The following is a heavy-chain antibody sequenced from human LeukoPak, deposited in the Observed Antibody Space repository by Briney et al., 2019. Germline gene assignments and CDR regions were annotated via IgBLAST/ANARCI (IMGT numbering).Heavy chain of an antibody. V-gene: IGHV4-39*02. Sequence: SETLSLTCTVSGGSISSSSYYWVWHRQPPGMELKGIVTFYRGRSTYYNPSLKSRVTISVDTSKNHFTLNLISVTAAATAYYSCARALSMAARLQTIFDYWGQGTLVTVSS. D-gene: IGHD6-6*01. J-gene: IGHJ4*02. CDR3: ARALSMAARLQTIFDY. CDR2: FYRGRST. CDR1: GGSISSSSYY.